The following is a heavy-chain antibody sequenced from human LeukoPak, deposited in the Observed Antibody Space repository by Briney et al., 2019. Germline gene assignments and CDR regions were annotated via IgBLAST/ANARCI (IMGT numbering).Heavy chain of an antibody. J-gene: IGHJ4*02. CDR3: ARAMDY. Sequence: PGGSLRLSCAASGFTFSNYWMTWVRQAPGKGLEWVANIKQDGSEKYYVDSVKGRFTIPRDNARNSLYLQMNSLRVEDTAVYYCARAMDYWGQGTLVTVSS. V-gene: IGHV3-7*03. CDR1: GFTFSNYW. CDR2: IKQDGSEK.